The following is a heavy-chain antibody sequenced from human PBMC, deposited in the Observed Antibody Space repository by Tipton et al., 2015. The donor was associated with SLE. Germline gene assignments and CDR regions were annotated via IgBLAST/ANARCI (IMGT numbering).Heavy chain of an antibody. CDR1: GGSISSYY. D-gene: IGHD6-19*01. CDR3: GVSGWYSSWFDP. J-gene: IGHJ5*02. Sequence: LRLSCTVSGGSISSYYWSWIRQPPGKGLEGIGYIYYSGSTNYNPSPKSRVTISVDTSKNQFSLKLRSVTAADTAVYYCGVSGWYSSWFDPWGQGTLVTVSS. CDR2: IYYSGST. V-gene: IGHV4-59*12.